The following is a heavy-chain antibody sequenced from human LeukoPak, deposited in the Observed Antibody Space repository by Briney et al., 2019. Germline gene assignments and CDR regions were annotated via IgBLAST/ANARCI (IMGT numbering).Heavy chain of an antibody. CDR1: GYSISSGYY. D-gene: IGHD2-2*01. CDR3: ARDRGTSSRL. CDR2: SYHSGIT. J-gene: IGHJ4*02. Sequence: SETLSLTCTVSGYSISSGYYWGWIRQPPGKGLEWIGSSYHSGITYYNPSLKRRVTISVDTSKNQFSLKLSSVTAADTAVYYCARDRGTSSRLWGQGTPVTVSS. V-gene: IGHV4-38-2*02.